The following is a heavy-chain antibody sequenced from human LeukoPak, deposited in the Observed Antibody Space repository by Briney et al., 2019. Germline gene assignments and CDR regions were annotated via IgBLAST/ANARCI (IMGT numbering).Heavy chain of an antibody. J-gene: IGHJ4*02. V-gene: IGHV1-69*05. D-gene: IGHD3-10*01. CDR2: IIPIFGTA. Sequence: ASVKVSCKASGGTFSSYAISWVRQAPGQGLEWMGGIIPIFGTANYAQKFQGRVTMTRDTSTSTVYMELSSLRSEDTAVYYCARPLYGSGSYPCDYWGQGTLVTVSS. CDR3: ARPLYGSGSYPCDY. CDR1: GGTFSSYA.